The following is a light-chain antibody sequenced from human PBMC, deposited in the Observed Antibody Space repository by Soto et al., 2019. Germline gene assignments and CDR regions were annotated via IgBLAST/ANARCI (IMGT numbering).Light chain of an antibody. Sequence: GDIVTITCRASQVIGNDLGWYQQKPGKAPNLLIYTVSSVQNGVPSRFSGSGSGTDFTLTISNLQPEDFATYYCLQHYKYPHTFGQGTKVDI. J-gene: IGKJ2*01. CDR2: TVS. CDR1: QVIGND. CDR3: LQHYKYPHT. V-gene: IGKV1-6*01.